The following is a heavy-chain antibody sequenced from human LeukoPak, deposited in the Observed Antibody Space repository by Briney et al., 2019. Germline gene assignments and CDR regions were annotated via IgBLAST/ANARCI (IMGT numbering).Heavy chain of an antibody. V-gene: IGHV4-59*11. CDR3: ARSPQGTATTANWLDP. CDR2: IYDSGST. J-gene: IGHJ5*02. D-gene: IGHD4-17*01. CDR1: GGSISSHS. Sequence: SETLSLTCTVSGGSISSHSWNWIRQPPGKGLEWIAYIYDSGSTNYNPALKSRVTISVDTSKNQFSLKLRSVTAADTAVYYCARSPQGTATTANWLDPWGQGTLVTVSS.